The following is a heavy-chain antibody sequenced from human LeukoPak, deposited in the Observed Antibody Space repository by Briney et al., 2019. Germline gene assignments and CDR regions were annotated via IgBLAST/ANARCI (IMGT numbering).Heavy chain of an antibody. CDR3: AKDSRGAAYYFDY. CDR1: GFTVRRKY. Sequence: GGSLRLSCAASGFTVRRKYMTWVRQAPGKGLEWVSVIYSGDNTNYADSLKGRFTISRDNTKNTLYLQINNLRAEDTAVYYCAKDSRGAAYYFDYWGQGTLVTVSS. D-gene: IGHD3-10*01. V-gene: IGHV3-53*01. J-gene: IGHJ4*02. CDR2: IYSGDNT.